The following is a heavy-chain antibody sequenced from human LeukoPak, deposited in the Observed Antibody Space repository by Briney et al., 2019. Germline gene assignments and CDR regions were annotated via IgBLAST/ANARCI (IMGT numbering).Heavy chain of an antibody. CDR3: ARVLAAAGNNWFDP. D-gene: IGHD6-13*01. Sequence: SETLSLTCAVYGGSSSGYYWSWIRQPPGKGLEWIGEINHSGSTNYNPSLKSRVTISVDTSKNQFSLKLSSVTAADTAVYYCARVLAAAGNNWFDPWGQGTLVTVSS. CDR1: GGSSSGYY. V-gene: IGHV4-34*01. J-gene: IGHJ5*02. CDR2: INHSGST.